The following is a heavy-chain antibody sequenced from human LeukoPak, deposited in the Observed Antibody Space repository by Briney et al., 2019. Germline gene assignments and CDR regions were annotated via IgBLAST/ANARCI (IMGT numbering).Heavy chain of an antibody. CDR2: IYYSGST. D-gene: IGHD6-25*01. V-gene: IGHV4-59*01. CDR1: GGSISSYY. Sequence: PSETLSLTCTVSGGSISSYYWSWIRQPPGKGLEWIGYIYYSGSTNYNPSLKSRVTISVDTSKNQFSLNLSSVTAADTAVYYCARTFGYSSAWYFDYWGQGTLVTVSS. J-gene: IGHJ4*02. CDR3: ARTFGYSSAWYFDY.